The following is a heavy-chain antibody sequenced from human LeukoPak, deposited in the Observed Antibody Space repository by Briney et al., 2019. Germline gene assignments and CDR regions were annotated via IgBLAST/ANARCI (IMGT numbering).Heavy chain of an antibody. Sequence: GGSLRLSCAASGFTFSSYAMSWVRQAPGKGLGWVGRIRSSSDGGTIDYAAPVKGRFTLSRDDSKTTLYLQMNSLQTEDTAVYYCATDFYDSTWGQGTLVTVSS. CDR3: ATDFYDST. J-gene: IGHJ5*02. D-gene: IGHD3-22*01. CDR2: IRSSSDGGTI. CDR1: GFTFSSYA. V-gene: IGHV3-15*01.